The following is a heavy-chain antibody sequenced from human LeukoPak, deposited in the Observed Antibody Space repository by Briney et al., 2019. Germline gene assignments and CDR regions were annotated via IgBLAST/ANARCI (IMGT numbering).Heavy chain of an antibody. CDR1: GYTFTGYY. J-gene: IGHJ4*02. Sequence: ASVKVSCKASGYTFTGYYMHWVRQAPGQGLEWMGWINPNSGGINYAQKFQGRVTMTRDTSISTAYMELSRLRSDDTAVYYCATSYYYDSSGYYSDYWGQGTLVTVSS. V-gene: IGHV1-2*02. CDR3: ATSYYYDSSGYYSDY. CDR2: INPNSGGI. D-gene: IGHD3-22*01.